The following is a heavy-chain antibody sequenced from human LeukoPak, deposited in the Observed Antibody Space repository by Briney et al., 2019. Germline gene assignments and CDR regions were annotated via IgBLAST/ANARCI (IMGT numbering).Heavy chain of an antibody. Sequence: SQTLSLTCTVSGGSISSGGYYWSWIRQHPGKGLEWIGYIYYSGGTYYDPSLKSRVTISVDTSKNQFSLKLSSVTAADTAVYYCAREGGGGDFDYWGQGTLVTASS. V-gene: IGHV4-31*03. CDR1: GGSISSGGYY. CDR2: IYYSGGT. J-gene: IGHJ4*02. D-gene: IGHD2-15*01. CDR3: AREGGGGDFDY.